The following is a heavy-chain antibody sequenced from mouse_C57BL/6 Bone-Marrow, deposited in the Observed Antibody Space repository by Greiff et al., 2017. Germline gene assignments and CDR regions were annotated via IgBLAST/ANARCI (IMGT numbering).Heavy chain of an antibody. CDR3: ARSGITPAWFAY. Sequence: DVKLVESGGGLVKPGGSLKLSCAASGFTFSSYAMSWVRQTPEKRLEWVATISDGGSYTYYPDNVKGRFAISRDNAKNNLYLQMSHLKSEDTAMYYCARSGITPAWFAYWGQGTLVTVSA. CDR2: ISDGGSYT. J-gene: IGHJ3*01. CDR1: GFTFSSYA. D-gene: IGHD2-4*01. V-gene: IGHV5-4*03.